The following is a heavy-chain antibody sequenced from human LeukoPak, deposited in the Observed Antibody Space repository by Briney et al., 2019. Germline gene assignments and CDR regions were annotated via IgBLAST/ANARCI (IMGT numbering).Heavy chain of an antibody. CDR1: GFTFNTYW. CDR2: IKRDESET. D-gene: IGHD2/OR15-2a*01. V-gene: IGHV3-7*01. J-gene: IGHJ4*02. CDR3: ARGGGNFDY. Sequence: PGGSLRLSCSASGFTFNTYWMNWVRQAPGKGLEWVANIKRDESETYYVDSVRGRFTISRDNAKNSLSLQMNSLRAEDTAAYYCARGGGNFDYWGQGTLVTVSS.